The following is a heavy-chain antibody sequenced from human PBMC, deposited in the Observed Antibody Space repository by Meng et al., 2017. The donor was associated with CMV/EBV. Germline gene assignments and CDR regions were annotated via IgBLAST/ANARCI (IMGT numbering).Heavy chain of an antibody. Sequence: GGSLRLSCAASGFTFSSFGMHWVRQAPGKGLEWVAFIRYDGSNKYYADSVKGRFTISRDNSKNTLYLQMNSLRAEDTAVYYCAKEAGTTMNRGGCSGGSCYRYYYGMDVWGQGTTVTVSS. CDR1: GFTFSSFG. J-gene: IGHJ6*02. CDR2: IRYDGSNK. CDR3: AKEAGTTMNRGGCSGGSCYRYYYGMDV. D-gene: IGHD2-15*01. V-gene: IGHV3-30*02.